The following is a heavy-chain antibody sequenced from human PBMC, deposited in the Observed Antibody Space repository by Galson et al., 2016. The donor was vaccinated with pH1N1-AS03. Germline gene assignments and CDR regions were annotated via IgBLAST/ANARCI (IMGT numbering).Heavy chain of an antibody. J-gene: IGHJ4*02. CDR3: ASSPDYSDTSVYYGTAY. CDR1: GGTFSSYA. CDR2: IIPALGTP. Sequence: SVKVSCKASGGTFSSYAINWVRQAPGQGLEWMGRIIPALGTPNYAQKFQGRVTIIADKSTSTAYMELRSLTSEDTAVYYCASSPDYSDTSVYYGTAYWGQGTLVTVSS. V-gene: IGHV1-69*04. D-gene: IGHD3-22*01.